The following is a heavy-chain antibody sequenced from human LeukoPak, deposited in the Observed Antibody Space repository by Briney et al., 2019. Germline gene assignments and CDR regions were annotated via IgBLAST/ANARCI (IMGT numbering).Heavy chain of an antibody. V-gene: IGHV3-64*01. D-gene: IGHD5-18*01. CDR1: GFTFSSYA. CDR3: ARGRYGGYSYGYVDFDY. J-gene: IGHJ4*02. CDR2: ISSNGGST. Sequence: PGGSLRLSCAASGFTFSSYAMRWVRQAPGKGLEYVSAISSNGGSTYYANSVKGRFTISRDNSKNTLYLQMGSLRAEDMAVYYCARGRYGGYSYGYVDFDYWGQGTLVTVSS.